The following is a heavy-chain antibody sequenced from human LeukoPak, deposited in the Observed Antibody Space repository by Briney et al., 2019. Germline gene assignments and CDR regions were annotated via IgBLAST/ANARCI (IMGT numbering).Heavy chain of an antibody. D-gene: IGHD3-10*01. J-gene: IGHJ4*02. CDR3: AKKSPGTYYAPPDY. CDR2: TSYDGSNK. CDR1: GFTFSSYG. V-gene: IGHV3-30*18. Sequence: GRSLRPSCAASGFTFSSYGMHWVRQAPGKGLEWVAVTSYDGSNKNYADSVKGRFTISRDNSKNTLYLQMNSLRAEDTAVYYCAKKSPGTYYAPPDYWGQGTLVTVSS.